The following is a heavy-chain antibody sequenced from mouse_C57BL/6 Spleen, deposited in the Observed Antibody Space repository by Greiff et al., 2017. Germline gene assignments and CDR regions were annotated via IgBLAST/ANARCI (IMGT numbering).Heavy chain of an antibody. CDR1: GFSLTSYA. V-gene: IGHV2-9-1*01. Sequence: VMLVESGPGLVAPSQRLSITCTVSGFSLTSYAISWVRQPPGKGLEWLGVIWTGGGTNYNSALKSRLSISKDKSKSQVFLKMNSLQTDDTARYYCSRITTVVAHYAMDYWGQGTSVTVSS. J-gene: IGHJ4*01. CDR2: IWTGGGT. D-gene: IGHD1-1*01. CDR3: SRITTVVAHYAMDY.